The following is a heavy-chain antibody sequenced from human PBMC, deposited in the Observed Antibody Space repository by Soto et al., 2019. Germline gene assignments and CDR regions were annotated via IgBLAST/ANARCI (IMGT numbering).Heavy chain of an antibody. J-gene: IGHJ2*01. CDR3: ARPLWRDDYNWGYFVL. CDR1: GFTFSSYA. D-gene: IGHD4-4*01. Sequence: QVQLVESGGGVVQPGRSLRLSCAASGFTFSSYAMHWVRQAPGKGLEWVAVISYDGSNKYYADSVKGRFTISRDNSKNTLYLQMNRLRTEDTAVYYCARPLWRDDYNWGYFVLWGRGTLVTVSS. V-gene: IGHV3-30-3*01. CDR2: ISYDGSNK.